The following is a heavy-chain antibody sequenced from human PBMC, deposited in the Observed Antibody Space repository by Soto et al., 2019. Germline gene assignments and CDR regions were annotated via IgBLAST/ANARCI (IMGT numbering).Heavy chain of an antibody. D-gene: IGHD3-22*01. CDR3: ARQFDYESSGYYYAY. V-gene: IGHV1-69*13. J-gene: IGHJ4*02. Sequence: ASVKVSCKASGGTFSRYTISWVRQAPGQGLEWMGGITPMFGTANYAQKFQGRVTIAADESTSTAYMELSSLRSEDTAVYYCARQFDYESSGYYYAYWGQGTVVTVSS. CDR2: ITPMFGTA. CDR1: GGTFSRYT.